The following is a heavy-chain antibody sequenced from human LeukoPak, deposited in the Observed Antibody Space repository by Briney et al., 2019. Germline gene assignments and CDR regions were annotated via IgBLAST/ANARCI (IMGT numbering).Heavy chain of an antibody. CDR2: ISWKRGRI. J-gene: IGHJ4*02. V-gene: IGHV3-9*01. CDR1: GFTFDDYA. CDR3: AEDIGPWEDFLSGYYDY. Sequence: GGSLRLSCAASGFTFDDYAMHWVRQAPGKGLEGVSGISWKRGRIVYADSVKGEFAVSRKNAKNFLYLQINSLRAQDTALYYCAEDIGPWEDFLSGYYDYWGQGTLVTVSS. D-gene: IGHD3-3*01.